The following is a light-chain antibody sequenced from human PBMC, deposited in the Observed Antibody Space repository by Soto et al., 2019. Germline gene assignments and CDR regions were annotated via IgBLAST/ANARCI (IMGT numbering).Light chain of an antibody. CDR2: CNS. J-gene: IGLJ1*01. V-gene: IGLV1-40*01. Sequence: QSVLTQPPSVSGAPGQRVTISCTGSSSNIGAGYDVHWYQQLPGTAPKLLIYCNSNRPSGVPDRFSGSKSGTSASLAITGLQAEDEADYYCQSYDSSLSGRYVFGTGTKLTVL. CDR3: QSYDSSLSGRYV. CDR1: SSNIGAGYD.